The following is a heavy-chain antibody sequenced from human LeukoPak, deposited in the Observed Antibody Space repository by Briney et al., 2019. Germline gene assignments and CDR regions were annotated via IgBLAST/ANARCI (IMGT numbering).Heavy chain of an antibody. J-gene: IGHJ4*02. CDR3: ARRTGYFDY. CDR1: GGSISITTSY. CDR2: IYYSGST. V-gene: IGHV4-39*01. D-gene: IGHD2-8*02. Sequence: SSETLSLTCTVSGGSISITTSYWAWIRQPPGKGLEWIASIYYSGSTYYHPSLKSRVTISADTSKNQFSLKLSSVTAADTAVYYCARRTGYFDYWGQGTLVTVSS.